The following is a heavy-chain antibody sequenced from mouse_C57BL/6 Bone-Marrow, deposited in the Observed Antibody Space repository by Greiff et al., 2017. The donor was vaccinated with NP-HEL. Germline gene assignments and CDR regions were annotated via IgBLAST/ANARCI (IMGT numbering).Heavy chain of an antibody. CDR2: IDPENGDT. D-gene: IGHD1-1*01. Sequence: EVQLQQSGAELVRPGASVKLSCTASGFNIKDDYMHWVKQRPEQGLEWIGWIDPENGDTEYASKFQGKATITADTSSNTAYLQLSSLTSEDTAVYYCTTTTGFDVWGTGTTVTVSS. J-gene: IGHJ1*03. V-gene: IGHV14-4*01. CDR1: GFNIKDDY. CDR3: TTTTGFDV.